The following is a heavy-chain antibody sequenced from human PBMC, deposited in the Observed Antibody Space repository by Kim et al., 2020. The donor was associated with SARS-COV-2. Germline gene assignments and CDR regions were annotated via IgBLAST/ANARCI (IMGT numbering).Heavy chain of an antibody. V-gene: IGHV2-70*01. J-gene: IGHJ3*02. CDR3: ARIPRYGGDAFDI. Sequence: YRTSLQPRLTISKDTSKNPVVLTMTNMDPVDTATYYCARIPRYGGDAFDIWGQGTMVTVSS. D-gene: IGHD4-17*01.